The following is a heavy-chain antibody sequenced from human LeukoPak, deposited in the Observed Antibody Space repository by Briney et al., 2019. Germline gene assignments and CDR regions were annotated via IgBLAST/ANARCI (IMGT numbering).Heavy chain of an antibody. D-gene: IGHD5-24*01. V-gene: IGHV4-39*07. Sequence: ETLSLTCTVSGDSISSTNYYWAWIRQPPGKGLEWIGTVFNSGGTYYNPSLRSRVTISVDTSKNQFSLKLSYVTAADTAVYYCAGEVEMATTTWGQGTLVTVSS. J-gene: IGHJ5*02. CDR2: VFNSGGT. CDR1: GDSISSTNYY. CDR3: AGEVEMATTT.